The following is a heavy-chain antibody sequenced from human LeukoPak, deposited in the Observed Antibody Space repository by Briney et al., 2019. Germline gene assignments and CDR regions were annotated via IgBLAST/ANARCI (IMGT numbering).Heavy chain of an antibody. V-gene: IGHV3-21*01. D-gene: IGHD6-19*01. J-gene: IGHJ3*02. Sequence: GGSLRLSCAASGFTFSSYSMNWVRQAPGKGLEWVSSISSSSSYIYYADSVKGRFTISRDNAKNSLYLQMNSLRAEDTAVYYCARHGYSSGWYQPKRGSTRDAFDIWGQGTMVTVSS. CDR1: GFTFSSYS. CDR3: ARHGYSSGWYQPKRGSTRDAFDI. CDR2: ISSSSSYI.